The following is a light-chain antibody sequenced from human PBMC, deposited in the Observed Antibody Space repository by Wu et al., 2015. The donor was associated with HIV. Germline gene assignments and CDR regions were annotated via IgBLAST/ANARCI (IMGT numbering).Light chain of an antibody. CDR2: GAS. V-gene: IGKV3-15*01. Sequence: EIVMTQSPATLSVSPGERATLSCRASQSVSNKLAWYQQKPGQAPRLLIYGASTRATGIPARFSGSGSGTEFTLTISSLQSEDFAVYYCQQYNNWPPLTFGGGTKGGDQT. CDR3: QQYNNWPPLT. CDR1: QSVSNK. J-gene: IGKJ4*01.